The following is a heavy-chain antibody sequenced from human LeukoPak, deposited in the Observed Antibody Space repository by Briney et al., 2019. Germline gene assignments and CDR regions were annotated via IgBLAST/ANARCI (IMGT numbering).Heavy chain of an antibody. CDR1: GFIFSDYY. Sequence: GGSLRLSCAASGFIFSDYYMSWIRQAPGKGLEWVSYINSGGNSIYNADSVKGRFTISRDNAKNSLYLQMNSLRAEDTAVYYCARGPAPTLFYFDYWGQGTLVTVSP. V-gene: IGHV3-11*01. D-gene: IGHD2-2*01. CDR3: ARGPAPTLFYFDY. CDR2: INSGGNSI. J-gene: IGHJ4*02.